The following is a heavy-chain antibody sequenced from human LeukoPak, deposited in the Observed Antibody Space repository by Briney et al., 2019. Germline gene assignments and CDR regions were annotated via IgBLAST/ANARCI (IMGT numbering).Heavy chain of an antibody. CDR1: SGSISSGGYY. CDR3: ANYGSGSYRFDP. D-gene: IGHD3-10*01. CDR2: IHHSGSS. Sequence: KPSETLSLTCTVSSGSISSGGYYWSWIRQHPGKGLEWIGYIHHSGSSYYNPSLKSRVIISVDTSKNQFSLKLNSVTAADTAVYYCANYGSGSYRFDPWGQGTLVTVSS. V-gene: IGHV4-31*03. J-gene: IGHJ5*02.